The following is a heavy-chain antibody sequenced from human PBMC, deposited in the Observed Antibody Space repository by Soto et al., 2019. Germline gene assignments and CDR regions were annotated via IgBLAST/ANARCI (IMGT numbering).Heavy chain of an antibody. J-gene: IGHJ4*02. CDR3: ARGVVVVVAATSNFDY. Sequence: SETLSLTCAVYGGSFSGYYWSWIRQPPGKGLEWIGEINHSGSTNYNPSLKSRVTISVDTSKNQFSLKLSSVTAADTAVYYCARGVVVVVAATSNFDYWGQGTLVTVSS. D-gene: IGHD2-15*01. CDR2: INHSGST. CDR1: GGSFSGYY. V-gene: IGHV4-34*01.